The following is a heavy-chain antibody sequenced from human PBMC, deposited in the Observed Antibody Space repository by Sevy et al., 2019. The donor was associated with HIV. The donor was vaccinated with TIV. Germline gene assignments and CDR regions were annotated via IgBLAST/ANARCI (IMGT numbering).Heavy chain of an antibody. CDR3: SRSDYIDY. V-gene: IGHV3-21*01. J-gene: IGHJ4*02. Sequence: GGYLRLSCAASGFTFSSYSMNWVRQAPGKGLEWVSSISSSSSYIYYADSVKGRFTSSRDNAKNSLYLQMDSLRAEDSAVYYCSRSDYIDYWGQGTLVHVSS. CDR2: ISSSSSYI. CDR1: GFTFSSYS.